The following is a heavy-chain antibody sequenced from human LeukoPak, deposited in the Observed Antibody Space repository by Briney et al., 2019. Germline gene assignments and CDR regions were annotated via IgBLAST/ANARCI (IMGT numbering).Heavy chain of an antibody. V-gene: IGHV4-34*01. Sequence: PSETLSLTCAVYGGSFSGYYWSWIRQPPGKGLEWIGEINHSGSTNYNPSLKSRVTISVDTSKNQFSLKLSSVTAADTAVYYCARDYNYYDSSGPTGPFDYWGQGTLVTVSS. CDR1: GGSFSGYY. J-gene: IGHJ4*02. CDR2: INHSGST. CDR3: ARDYNYYDSSGPTGPFDY. D-gene: IGHD3-22*01.